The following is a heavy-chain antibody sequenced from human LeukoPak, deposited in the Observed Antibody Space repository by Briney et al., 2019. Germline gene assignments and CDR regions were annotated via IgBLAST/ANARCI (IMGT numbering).Heavy chain of an antibody. D-gene: IGHD5-18*01. CDR2: INHSGST. V-gene: IGHV4-34*01. J-gene: IGHJ4*02. Sequence: SETLSLTCAVYGGSFSGYYWSWIRQPPGKGLEWIGEINHSGSTNYSPSLKSRVTISVDTSKNQFSLKLSSVTAADTAAYYCAGGYSYAGDYWGQGTLVTVSS. CDR3: AGGYSYAGDY. CDR1: GGSFSGYY.